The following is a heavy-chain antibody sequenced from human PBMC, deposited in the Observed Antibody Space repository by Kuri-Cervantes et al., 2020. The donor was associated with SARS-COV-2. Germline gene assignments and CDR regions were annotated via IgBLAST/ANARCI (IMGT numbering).Heavy chain of an antibody. V-gene: IGHV3-23*01. CDR2: ISTSGAYT. D-gene: IGHD1/OR15-1a*01. J-gene: IGHJ4*02. Sequence: GGSLRLSCVASVFTFIDSAMNWVRQAPGKGLEWVSAISTSGAYTYYADSVKGRFTISRDNSKNTLYLQMKRLRAEDTAVYYCAKCPRTGVPGTPGEDWGQGTLVTVSS. CDR3: AKCPRTGVPGTPGED. CDR1: VFTFIDSA.